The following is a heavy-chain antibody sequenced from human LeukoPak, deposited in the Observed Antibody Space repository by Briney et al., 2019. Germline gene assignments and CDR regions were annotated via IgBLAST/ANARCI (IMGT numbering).Heavy chain of an antibody. CDR2: INHSGST. CDR3: ARPIVLGGTWLDP. V-gene: IGHV4-34*01. D-gene: IGHD2-8*01. Sequence: PSETLSLTCAVYGGSFSGYYWSWIRQPPGKGLEWIGEINHSGSTNYNPSLKSRVTISVDTSKNQFSLKLSSVTAADTALYSCARPIVLGGTWLDPWGQGGLVTVSS. J-gene: IGHJ5*02. CDR1: GGSFSGYY.